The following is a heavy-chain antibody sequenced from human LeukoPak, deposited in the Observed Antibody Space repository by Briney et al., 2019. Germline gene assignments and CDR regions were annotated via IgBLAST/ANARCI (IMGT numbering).Heavy chain of an antibody. CDR1: GFSLSTSGVG. D-gene: IGHD3-3*01. CDR2: IYWDDDK. Sequence: GPTLVKPTQTLTLTCTFSGFSLSTSGVGVGWIRQPPGKALEWLALIYWDDDKRYSPSLKSRLTITKDTSKNQVVLTMTNMDPVDTATYYCAHTRYYDFWSGYINWFDPWGQGTLVTVSS. J-gene: IGHJ5*02. CDR3: AHTRYYDFWSGYINWFDP. V-gene: IGHV2-5*02.